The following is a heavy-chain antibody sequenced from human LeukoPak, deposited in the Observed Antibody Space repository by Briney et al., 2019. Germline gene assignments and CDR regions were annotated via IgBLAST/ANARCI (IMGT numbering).Heavy chain of an antibody. Sequence: SETLSLTCTVSGGSISSYYWSWIRQPPGKGLEWIGYIYYSGSNNYNPPLKSRVTISVDTSKNQFSLKLSSVTAADTAVYYCARVPRSYYYYYYMDVWGKGTTVTVSS. CDR3: ARVPRSYYYYYYMDV. J-gene: IGHJ6*03. CDR2: IYYSGSN. CDR1: GGSISSYY. V-gene: IGHV4-59*01.